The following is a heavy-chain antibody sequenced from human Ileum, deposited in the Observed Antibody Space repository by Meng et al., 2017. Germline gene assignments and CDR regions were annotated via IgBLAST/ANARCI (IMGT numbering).Heavy chain of an antibody. D-gene: IGHD3-22*01. Sequence: QVHQKESGPVLVKPSQTLSLTCTVSGDSISSGDHYWTWSRQHPGKGLEWIGYFYFSGSTYYNPSLKSRVSISVDTSKNQFSLRMSSVTAADTAVYYCARYYYDSSGVTWFDPWGQGTLVTVSS. J-gene: IGHJ5*02. CDR1: GDSISSGDHY. V-gene: IGHV4-31*03. CDR2: FYFSGST. CDR3: ARYYYDSSGVTWFDP.